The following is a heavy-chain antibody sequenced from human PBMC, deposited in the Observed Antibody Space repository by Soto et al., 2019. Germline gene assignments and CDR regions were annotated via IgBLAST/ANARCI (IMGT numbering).Heavy chain of an antibody. CDR3: ARIYEDFWSGYSGYGMDV. Sequence: ASVKVSCKASGYTFTSYGISWVRQAPGQGLEWMGWISAYNGNTNYAQKLQGRVTMTTDTSTSTAYMELRSLRSDDTAVYYCARIYEDFWSGYSGYGMDVWGQGTTVTVSS. CDR2: ISAYNGNT. J-gene: IGHJ6*02. CDR1: GYTFTSYG. D-gene: IGHD3-3*02. V-gene: IGHV1-18*04.